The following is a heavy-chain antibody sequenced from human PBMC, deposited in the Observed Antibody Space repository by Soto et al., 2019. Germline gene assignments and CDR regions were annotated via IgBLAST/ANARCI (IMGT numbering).Heavy chain of an antibody. Sequence: QVHLVQSGAEVKKHGASVKVSCKGSGYIFTTYGITWVRQAPGQGLEWMGWISARNANTNYAQKLQGRVTVTRDTSTSTAYMELRNLRADDTAVYYCARGRYGDYWGQGALVTVSS. CDR3: ARGRYGDY. V-gene: IGHV1-18*01. CDR2: ISARNANT. D-gene: IGHD1-1*01. J-gene: IGHJ4*02. CDR1: GYIFTTYG.